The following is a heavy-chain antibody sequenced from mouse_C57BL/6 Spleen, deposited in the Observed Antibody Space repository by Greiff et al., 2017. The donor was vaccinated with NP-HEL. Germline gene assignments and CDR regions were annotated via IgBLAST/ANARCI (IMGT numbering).Heavy chain of an antibody. J-gene: IGHJ3*01. CDR3: ARWSLPEDWFAY. CDR1: GYTFTSYW. D-gene: IGHD2-10*01. CDR2: IDPSDSYT. Sequence: QVQLQQPGAELVMPGASVKLSCKASGYTFTSYWMHWVKQRPGQGLEWIGEIDPSDSYTNYNQKFKGKSTLTVDKSSSTAYMQLSSLISEDSAVYYCARWSLPEDWFAYWGQGTLVTVSA. V-gene: IGHV1-69*01.